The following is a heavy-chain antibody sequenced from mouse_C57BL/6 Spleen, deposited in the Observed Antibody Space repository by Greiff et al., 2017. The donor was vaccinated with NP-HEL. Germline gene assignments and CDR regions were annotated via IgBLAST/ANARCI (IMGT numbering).Heavy chain of an antibody. CDR1: GYSITSGYY. CDR2: ISYDGSN. V-gene: IGHV3-6*01. D-gene: IGHD1-1*01. Sequence: EVKLQESGPGLVKPSQSLSLTCSVTGYSITSGYYWNWIRQFPGNKLEWMGYISYDGSNNYNPSLKNRISITRDTSKNQFFLKLNSVTTEDTATYYCATLRGYFDVWGTGTTVTVSS. J-gene: IGHJ1*03. CDR3: ATLRGYFDV.